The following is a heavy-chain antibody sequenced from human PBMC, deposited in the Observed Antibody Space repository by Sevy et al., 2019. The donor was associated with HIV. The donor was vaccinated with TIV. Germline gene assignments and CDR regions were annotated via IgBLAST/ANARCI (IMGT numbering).Heavy chain of an antibody. V-gene: IGHV4-61*01. CDR3: VRDRIAAAGGYFVY. CDR2: ISYIGST. D-gene: IGHD6-13*01. J-gene: IGHJ4*02. Sequence: SETLSLTCTVSGGSVSSGNSYWSWIRQPPGKGLEWIGYISYIGSTNYNPSLKSRVTISVDTSKNQLSLRLSSLTAADTAIYYCVRDRIAAAGGYFVYWGQGTLVTFSS. CDR1: GGSVSSGNSY.